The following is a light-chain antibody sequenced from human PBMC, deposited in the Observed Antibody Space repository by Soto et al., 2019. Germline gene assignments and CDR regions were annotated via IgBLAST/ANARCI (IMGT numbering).Light chain of an antibody. CDR2: AES. Sequence: EIVLTQSPGTLSLSPGERATLSCRASQSISSSYLAWYQQKPGQAPRLLIYAESSRATGIPDRFSGSGSGTDFTLTISRREHEDFAVYHCQQYCSSSYTFGQGTQLEIK. CDR1: QSISSSY. V-gene: IGKV3-20*01. CDR3: QQYCSSSYT. J-gene: IGKJ2*01.